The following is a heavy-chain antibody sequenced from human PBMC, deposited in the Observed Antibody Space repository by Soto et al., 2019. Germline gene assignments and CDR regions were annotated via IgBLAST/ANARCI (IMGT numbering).Heavy chain of an antibody. CDR3: ARLARIVVEC. J-gene: IGHJ4*02. V-gene: IGHV4-30-4*01. Sequence: SETLSLTCTVSGGSISSGDYYWSWIRQPPGTGLEWIGYIYYSGSTYYDPSLKSRVTISVDTSKNQFSLKLSSVTAADTAVYYCARLARIVVECWGQGTLVTVSS. CDR1: GGSISSGDYY. CDR2: IYYSGST. D-gene: IGHD3-22*01.